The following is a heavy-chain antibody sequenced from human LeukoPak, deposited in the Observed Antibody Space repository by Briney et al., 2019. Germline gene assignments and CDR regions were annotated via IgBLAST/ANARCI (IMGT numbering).Heavy chain of an antibody. J-gene: IGHJ4*02. CDR1: GYTFIDDY. Sequence: ASVKVSCKASGYTFIDDYMHWVRQAPGQGLEYMGWISTHNGHTNYTQKFQGRVTMTTDTSTSTAYMELRSLRFDDTAVYYCARTTGSYRDLWGQGTLVTVSS. D-gene: IGHD1-26*01. CDR2: ISTHNGHT. V-gene: IGHV1-18*04. CDR3: ARTTGSYRDL.